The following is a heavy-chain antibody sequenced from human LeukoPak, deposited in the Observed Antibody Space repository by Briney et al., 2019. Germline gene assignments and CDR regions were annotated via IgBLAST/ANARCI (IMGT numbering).Heavy chain of an antibody. CDR2: IYTTGST. V-gene: IGHV4-61*02. CDR1: GGSISSGSYF. Sequence: PSQTLSLTCTVSGGSISSGSYFWSWIRQPAGKGLEWIGRIYTTGSTNYNPSLKSRVTISVDTSKNQFSLKLSSVTAADTAVYYCARGRKQQLPRTGYYMDVWGKGTTVTVSS. D-gene: IGHD6-13*01. CDR3: ARGRKQQLPRTGYYMDV. J-gene: IGHJ6*03.